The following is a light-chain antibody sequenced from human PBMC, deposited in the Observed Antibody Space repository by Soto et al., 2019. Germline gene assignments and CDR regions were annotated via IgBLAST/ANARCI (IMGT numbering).Light chain of an antibody. CDR2: DAS. Sequence: DIQMTQSPSTLSASVGDRVTITCRASQGINSWLAWYQQKPGKAPKLLIYDASSLESGVPSRFSGSGSGTEFTLTISSLQPDDFATYYCQHYNSYSMSIFGQGTKLEIK. CDR3: QHYNSYSMSI. CDR1: QGINSW. J-gene: IGKJ2*01. V-gene: IGKV1-5*01.